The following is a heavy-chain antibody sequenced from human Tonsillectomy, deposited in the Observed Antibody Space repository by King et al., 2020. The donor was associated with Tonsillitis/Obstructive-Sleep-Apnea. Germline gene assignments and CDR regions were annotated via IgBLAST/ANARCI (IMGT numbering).Heavy chain of an antibody. Sequence: QLQESGSGLVKPSQTLSLTCAVSGGSISSGGYSWSWIRQPPGKGLEWIGYIYHSGSTYYNPSLKSRVTISVDRSKNQFSLKLSSVTAADTAVYYCARVMGDYDILTGSGTPYYYYGMDVWGQGTTVTVSS. J-gene: IGHJ6*02. CDR2: IYHSGST. D-gene: IGHD3-9*01. CDR3: ARVMGDYDILTGSGTPYYYYGMDV. CDR1: GGSISSGGYS. V-gene: IGHV4-30-2*01.